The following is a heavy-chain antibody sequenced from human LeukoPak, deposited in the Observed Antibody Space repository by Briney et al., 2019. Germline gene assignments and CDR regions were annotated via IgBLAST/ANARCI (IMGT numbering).Heavy chain of an antibody. CDR2: IIPILGVA. Sequence: GASVEVSCKASGGTFSSYALTWMRQAPAQGLEWMGRIIPILGVANYAQKFQDRVTITADKSTSTAYMELSSLRSEDTAVYYCARDLVGGSYYGVNYYYYGMDVWGQGTTVTVSS. CDR1: GGTFSSYA. CDR3: ARDLVGGSYYGVNYYYYGMDV. J-gene: IGHJ6*02. V-gene: IGHV1-69*04. D-gene: IGHD1-26*01.